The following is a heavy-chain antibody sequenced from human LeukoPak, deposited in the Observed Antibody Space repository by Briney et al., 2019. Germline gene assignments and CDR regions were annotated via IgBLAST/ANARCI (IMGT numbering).Heavy chain of an antibody. CDR1: GYTFTGYY. V-gene: IGHV1-2*02. J-gene: IGHJ4*02. Sequence: ASVKVSCKASGYTFTGYYMHWVRQAPGQGLEWMGWINPNSGGTNYAQKFQGRVTMTRDTSISTAYMELSRLRSDDTAVYYCARIWVLLSTYFDYWGQGTLVTVSS. CDR2: INPNSGGT. D-gene: IGHD3-10*01. CDR3: ARIWVLLSTYFDY.